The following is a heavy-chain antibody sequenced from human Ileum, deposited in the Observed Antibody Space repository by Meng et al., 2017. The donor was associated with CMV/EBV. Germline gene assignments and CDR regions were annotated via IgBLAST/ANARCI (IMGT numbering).Heavy chain of an antibody. CDR3: VTADHHAIKY. V-gene: IGHV4-34*01. CDR1: GSFSPYT. J-gene: IGHJ4*02. CDR2: INQYGST. D-gene: IGHD5-12*01. Sequence: QVQIQQWGRGLLQPSEASSLTCSLGGSFSPYTWSWIRQAPGKGLEWIGEINQYGSTNFNPSVKSRVTISRDTSKNQFSLRLNSVTAADAAVYYCVTADHHAIKYWGQGTLVTVSS.